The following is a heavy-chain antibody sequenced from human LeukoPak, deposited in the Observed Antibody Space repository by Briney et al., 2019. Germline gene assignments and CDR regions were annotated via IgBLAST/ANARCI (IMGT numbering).Heavy chain of an antibody. V-gene: IGHV3-21*01. Sequence: PGGSLRLSCAASGFTFSSYSMNWVRQAPGKGLEWVSSISSSSSYIYYADSVKGRFTISRDNAKNSLYLQMNSLRAEDTAVYYCACKGSSWSYAFDIWGQGTMVTVSS. J-gene: IGHJ3*02. D-gene: IGHD6-13*01. CDR3: ACKGSSWSYAFDI. CDR1: GFTFSSYS. CDR2: ISSSSSYI.